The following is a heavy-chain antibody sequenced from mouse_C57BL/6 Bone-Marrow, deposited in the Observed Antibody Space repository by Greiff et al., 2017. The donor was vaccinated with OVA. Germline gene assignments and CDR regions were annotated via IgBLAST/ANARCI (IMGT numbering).Heavy chain of an antibody. V-gene: IGHV5-9-1*02. CDR1: GFTFSSYA. Sequence: EVKLLESGEGLVKPGGSLKLSCAASGFTFSSYAMSWVRQTPEKRLEWVAYISSCGDYIYYADTVKGRCTISRDNARNTLYLQMSSLKSEDTAMYYCRRACSGSPYYFDYWGQGTTLTVSS. CDR3: RRACSGSPYYFDY. D-gene: IGHD1-1*01. J-gene: IGHJ2*01. CDR2: ISSCGDYI.